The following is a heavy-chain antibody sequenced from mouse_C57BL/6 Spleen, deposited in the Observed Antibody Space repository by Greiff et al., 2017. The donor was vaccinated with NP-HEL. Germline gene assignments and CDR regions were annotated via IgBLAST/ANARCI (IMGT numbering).Heavy chain of an antibody. CDR1: GYTFTSYW. V-gene: IGHV1-5*01. D-gene: IGHD1-1*01. Sequence: EVQLQQSGTVLARPGASVKMSCKTSGYTFTSYWMHWVKQRPGQGLEWIGAIYPGNSDTSYNQKFKGKAKLTAVTSASTAYMELSSLTNEDSAVYYCTREFITTVVATPLGAMDYWGQGTSVTVSS. CDR3: TREFITTVVATPLGAMDY. CDR2: IYPGNSDT. J-gene: IGHJ4*01.